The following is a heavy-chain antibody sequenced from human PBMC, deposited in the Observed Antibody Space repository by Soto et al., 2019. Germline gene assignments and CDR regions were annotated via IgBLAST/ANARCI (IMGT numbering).Heavy chain of an antibody. D-gene: IGHD3-16*02. V-gene: IGHV3-49*03. CDR3: TREGDDYVWGSYRYPPPYYYYGMDV. CDR2: IRSKAYGGTT. CDR1: GFTFGDYA. Sequence: GGSLRLSCTASGFTFGDYAMSWFRQAPGKGLEWVGFIRSKAYGGTTEYAASVKGRFTISRDDSKSIAYLQMNSLKTEDTAVYYCTREGDDYVWGSYRYPPPYYYYGMDVWGQGTTVTVSS. J-gene: IGHJ6*02.